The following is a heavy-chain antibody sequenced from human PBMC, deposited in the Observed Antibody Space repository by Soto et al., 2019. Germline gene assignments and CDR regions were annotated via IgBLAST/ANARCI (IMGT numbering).Heavy chain of an antibody. V-gene: IGHV4-30-4*01. J-gene: IGHJ6*02. CDR3: AREVNNYYGMDV. CDR1: GASISSDDYY. Sequence: QVQLQESGPGLVKPSQTLSLTCSISGASISSDDYYWSWFRQPPGKGLEWIGYIYYSGSTYYNPSLKSRITLSVDTSTTQFSLILSSVTAADPAVFYRAREVNNYYGMDVWGQGTTVTVSS. CDR2: IYYSGST.